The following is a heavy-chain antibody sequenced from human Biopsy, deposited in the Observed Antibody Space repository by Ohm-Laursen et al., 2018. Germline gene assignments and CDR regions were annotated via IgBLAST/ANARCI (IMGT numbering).Heavy chain of an antibody. CDR1: VGSFSGYY. D-gene: IGHD2-8*01. J-gene: IGHJ6*02. CDR2: IKHSGST. V-gene: IGHV4-34*01. Sequence: GTLSLTCAVYVGSFSGYYWSWIRQPPGKGLEWTGEIKHSGSTNYNPSLKSRVTISVDTSKNQFSLKLSSVTAADTAVYYCARGMRYCTNAVCYKSGSGSYYRYYYGMDVWGQGTTVTVSS. CDR3: ARGMRYCTNAVCYKSGSGSYYRYYYGMDV.